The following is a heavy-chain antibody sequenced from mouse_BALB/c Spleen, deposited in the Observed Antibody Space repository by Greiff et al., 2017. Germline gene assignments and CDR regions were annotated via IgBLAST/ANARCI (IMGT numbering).Heavy chain of an antibody. CDR1: GFSLTSYG. CDR2: IWAGGST. J-gene: IGHJ3*01. CDR3: ARARYGNYPDWFAY. D-gene: IGHD2-10*02. Sequence: VKLMESGPGLVAPSQSLSITCTVSGFSLTSYGVHWVRQPPGKGLEWLGVIWAGGSTNYNSALMSRLSISKDNSKSQVFLKMNSLQTDDTAMYYCARARYGNYPDWFAYWGQGTLVTVSA. V-gene: IGHV2-9*02.